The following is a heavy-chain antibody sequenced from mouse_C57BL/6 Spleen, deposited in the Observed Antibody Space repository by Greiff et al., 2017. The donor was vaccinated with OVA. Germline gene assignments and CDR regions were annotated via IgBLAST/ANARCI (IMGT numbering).Heavy chain of an antibody. CDR2: ISSGGDYI. D-gene: IGHD2-4*01. J-gene: IGHJ4*01. Sequence: EVKLMESGEGLVKPGGSLKLSCAASGFTFSSYAMSWVRQTPEKRLEWVAYISSGGDYIYYADTVKGRFTISRDNARNTLYLQMSSLKSEDTAMYYCTRDDDYDVSYAMDYWGQGTSVTVSS. V-gene: IGHV5-9-1*02. CDR3: TRDDDYDVSYAMDY. CDR1: GFTFSSYA.